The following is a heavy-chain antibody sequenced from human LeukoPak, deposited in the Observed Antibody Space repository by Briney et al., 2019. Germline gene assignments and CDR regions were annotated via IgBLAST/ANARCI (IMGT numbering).Heavy chain of an antibody. CDR2: ITDSGSTI. CDR3: ARVKVGTTNRFDY. D-gene: IGHD1-26*01. J-gene: IGHJ4*02. CDR1: GFTFSSYE. Sequence: PGGSLRLSCAASGFTFSSYELNWVRQAPGKGLEWVSYITDSGSTIRYADSVKGRFTVSRDNAKNSLYLQMNSLRAEDTALYYCARVKVGTTNRFDYWGQGTLVTVSS. V-gene: IGHV3-48*03.